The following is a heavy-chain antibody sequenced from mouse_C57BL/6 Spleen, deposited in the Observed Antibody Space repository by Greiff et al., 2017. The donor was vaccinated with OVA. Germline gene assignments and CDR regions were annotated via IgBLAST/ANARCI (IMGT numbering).Heavy chain of an antibody. CDR1: GYTFTDYN. J-gene: IGHJ3*01. V-gene: IGHV1-22*01. D-gene: IGHD2-1*01. CDR2: INPNNGGT. Sequence: VQLKESGPELVKPGASVKMSCKASGYTFTDYNMHWVKQSHGKSLEWIGYINPNNGGTSYNQKFKGKATLTVNKSSSTAYMELRSLTSEDSAVYYCARGGIYYGNQAWFAYWGQGTLVTVSA. CDR3: ARGGIYYGNQAWFAY.